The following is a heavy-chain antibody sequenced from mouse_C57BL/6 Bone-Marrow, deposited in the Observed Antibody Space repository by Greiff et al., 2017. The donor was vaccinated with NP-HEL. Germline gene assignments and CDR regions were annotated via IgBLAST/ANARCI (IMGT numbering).Heavy chain of an antibody. D-gene: IGHD1-1*01. Sequence: VQLQQSGPELVKPGASVKISCKASGYAFSSSWMNWVKQRPGKGLEWIGRIYPGDGDTNYNGKFKSKATLTADKSSSTAYMQLSSLTSEDSAVYFCARPFYGSSYGFDYWGQGTTLTVSS. CDR3: ARPFYGSSYGFDY. CDR1: GYAFSSSW. J-gene: IGHJ2*01. CDR2: IYPGDGDT. V-gene: IGHV1-82*01.